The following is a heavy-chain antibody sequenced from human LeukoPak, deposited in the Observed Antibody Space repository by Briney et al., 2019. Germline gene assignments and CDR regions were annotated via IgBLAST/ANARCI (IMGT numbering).Heavy chain of an antibody. V-gene: IGHV1-24*01. Sequence: ASVKVSCKVSGYTLTELSMHWVRQAPGKGLEWMGGFDPEDGETIYAQKFQGRVTMTEDTSTDTAYMELSSLRSEDTAVYYCATDGIAVAGNESPDYYYYYGMDVWGQGTTVTVSS. CDR1: GYTLTELS. CDR2: FDPEDGET. D-gene: IGHD6-19*01. J-gene: IGHJ6*02. CDR3: ATDGIAVAGNESPDYYYYYGMDV.